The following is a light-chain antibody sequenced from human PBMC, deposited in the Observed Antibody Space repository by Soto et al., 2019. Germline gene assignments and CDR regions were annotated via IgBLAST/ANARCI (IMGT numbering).Light chain of an antibody. J-gene: IGLJ1*01. CDR2: GNS. V-gene: IGLV1-40*01. Sequence: QSVLTQPHSVSGAPGQGVTISCTGSSSNIGAGYDVHWYQQLPGTAPKLLIYGNSNRPSGVPDRFSGSKSGTSASLAITGLQAEDEADYYCHSYDSSLSGYVFGTGTKVTVL. CDR3: HSYDSSLSGYV. CDR1: SSNIGAGYD.